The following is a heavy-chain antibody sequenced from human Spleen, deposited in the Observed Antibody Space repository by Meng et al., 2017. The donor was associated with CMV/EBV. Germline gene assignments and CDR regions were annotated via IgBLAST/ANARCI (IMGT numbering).Heavy chain of an antibody. CDR1: FTGYY. V-gene: IGHV1-2*02. CDR3: ARELVYCSSTSCYNRGSFDP. CDR2: INPNSGGT. Sequence: FTGYYMHWVRQAPGQGLEWMGWINPNSGGTNYAQKFQGRVTMTRDTSISTAYMELSRLRSDDTAVYHCARELVYCSSTSCYNRGSFDPWGQGTLVTVSS. J-gene: IGHJ5*02. D-gene: IGHD2-2*02.